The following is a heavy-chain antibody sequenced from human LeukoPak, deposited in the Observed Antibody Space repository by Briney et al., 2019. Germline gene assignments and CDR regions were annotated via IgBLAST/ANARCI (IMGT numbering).Heavy chain of an antibody. Sequence: TGGSLRLSCAASGFTVSSNYMSWVRQAPGKGLEWVSVIYSGGSTYYADSVKGRFTISRDNSKNTLYLQMNSLRAEDTAVYYCARAPPFRHYYDSSGYYYVLDYWGQGTLVTVSS. V-gene: IGHV3-66*01. D-gene: IGHD3-22*01. J-gene: IGHJ4*02. CDR2: IYSGGST. CDR1: GFTVSSNY. CDR3: ARAPPFRHYYDSSGYYYVLDY.